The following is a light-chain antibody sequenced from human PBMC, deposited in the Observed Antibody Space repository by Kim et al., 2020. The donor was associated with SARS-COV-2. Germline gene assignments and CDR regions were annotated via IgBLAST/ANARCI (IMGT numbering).Light chain of an antibody. CDR2: RDS. CDR3: QVWDNNTWV. CDR1: NIGSKH. J-gene: IGLJ3*02. Sequence: GALGQTASSTCGGDNIGSKHVHGYQQKAGQAPVLVIYRDSSRPAEIPERFSGSNSGNTATLTVSRAQAGDEADYYCQVWDNNTWVFGAGTQLTVL. V-gene: IGLV3-9*01.